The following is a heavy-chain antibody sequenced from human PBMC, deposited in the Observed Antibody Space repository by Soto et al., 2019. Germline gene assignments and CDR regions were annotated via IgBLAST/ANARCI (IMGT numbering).Heavy chain of an antibody. CDR3: AKATATGGGAFDF. CDR2: ILVDGRT. V-gene: IGHV3-23*01. CDR1: GFPCGSYD. D-gene: IGHD2-8*02. J-gene: IGHJ3*01. Sequence: SLRLSCAASGFPCGSYDMTWVRQAPGKGLEWVSTILVDGRTFYVDSVKGRFTISRDNSRNTVYLQMNSLTAGDTALYYCAKATATGGGAFDFCGQGTMVTVSS.